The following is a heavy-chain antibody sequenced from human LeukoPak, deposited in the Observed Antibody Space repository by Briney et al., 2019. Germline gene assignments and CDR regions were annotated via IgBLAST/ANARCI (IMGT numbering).Heavy chain of an antibody. D-gene: IGHD3-16*01. CDR2: IYYSGST. J-gene: IGHJ5*02. CDR1: GGSISSGGYY. CDR3: ARVGRGGRGFDP. Sequence: SETLSLTCTVSGGSISSGGYYWSWIRQHPGKGLEWIGYIYYSGSTYYNPSLKSLVTISVDTSKNQFSLKLSSVTAADTAVYYCARVGRGGRGFDPWGQGTLVTVSS. V-gene: IGHV4-31*01.